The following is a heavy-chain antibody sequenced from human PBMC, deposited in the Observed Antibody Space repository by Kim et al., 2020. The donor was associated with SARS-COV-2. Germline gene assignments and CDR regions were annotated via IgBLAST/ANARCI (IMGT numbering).Heavy chain of an antibody. D-gene: IGHD3-3*01. CDR1: GGTFSSYA. Sequence: SVKVSCKASGGTFSSYAISWVRQAPGQGLEWMGGIIPIFGTANYAQKFQGRVTITADESTSTAYMELSSLRSEDTAVYYCARGTYDFWSGYTNYGMDVWGQGTTVTVSS. J-gene: IGHJ6*02. CDR3: ARGTYDFWSGYTNYGMDV. V-gene: IGHV1-69*13. CDR2: IIPIFGTA.